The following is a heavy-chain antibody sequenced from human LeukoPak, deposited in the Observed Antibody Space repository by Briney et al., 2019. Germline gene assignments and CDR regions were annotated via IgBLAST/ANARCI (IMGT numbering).Heavy chain of an antibody. CDR3: ARVRGDCVNSFDP. D-gene: IGHD2-21*02. CDR1: GGSVSSGSYH. J-gene: IGHJ5*02. Sequence: SETLSLTCTVSGGSVSSGSYHWSWIRQPPGKGLEWIGYIHYSGYTYYNPSLKSRVTISVDTSNNYFSLKLRSVTAADTAIYYCARVRGDCVNSFDPWGQGTLVTVSS. CDR2: IHYSGYT. V-gene: IGHV4-61*01.